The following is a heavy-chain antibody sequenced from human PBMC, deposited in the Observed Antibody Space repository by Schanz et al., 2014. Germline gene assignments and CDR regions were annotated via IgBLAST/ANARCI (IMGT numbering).Heavy chain of an antibody. J-gene: IGHJ4*02. V-gene: IGHV3-21*01. CDR1: RFTFSSYS. Sequence: EVQLVESGGGLVKPGGSLRLSCEASRFTFSSYSFNWVRQAPGKGLEWVSSITASGDYMHYADSVKGRFTISRDNARNSLYLQMNSLRDEDTAVYYCTSAVRATFGYFAYWGQGTLLVTVSS. CDR2: ITASGDYM. CDR3: TSAVRATFGYFAY. D-gene: IGHD2-15*01.